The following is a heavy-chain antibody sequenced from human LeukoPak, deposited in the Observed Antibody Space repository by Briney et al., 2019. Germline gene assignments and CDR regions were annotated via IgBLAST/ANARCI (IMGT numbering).Heavy chain of an antibody. V-gene: IGHV4-59*08. D-gene: IGHD6-13*01. CDR3: ARVPDSSWYSYYFDY. CDR1: GGSISSYY. J-gene: IGHJ4*02. CDR2: IYYSGST. Sequence: SETLSLTCTVSGGSISSYYWSWIRQPPGKGLEWIGYIYYSGSTNYNPPLKSRVTISVDTSKNQFSLKLSSVTVADTAVYYCARVPDSSWYSYYFDYWGQGTLVTVSS.